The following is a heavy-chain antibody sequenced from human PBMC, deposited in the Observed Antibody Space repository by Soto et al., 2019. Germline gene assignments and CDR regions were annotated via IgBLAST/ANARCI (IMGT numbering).Heavy chain of an antibody. J-gene: IGHJ3*02. D-gene: IGHD2-2*01. Sequence: EVQLVESGGDLVQPGGSLRLSCAASGFTFSGHWMHWVRQVPGKGLEWVSRINTDGATSTYADSVKGRFTISRDNAKNTLYLQMSALRAEDTALYYCAREAGYCSRTSCYRRAFYTLGQGTTVTVSS. CDR3: AREAGYCSRTSCYRRAFYT. CDR1: GFTFSGHW. CDR2: INTDGATS. V-gene: IGHV3-74*03.